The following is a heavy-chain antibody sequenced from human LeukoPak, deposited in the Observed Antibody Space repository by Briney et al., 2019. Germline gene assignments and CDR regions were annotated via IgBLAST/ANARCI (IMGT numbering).Heavy chain of an antibody. D-gene: IGHD3-10*01. CDR2: IYYSGST. CDR3: ARETHDPTMVRGVVDY. J-gene: IGHJ4*02. V-gene: IGHV4-30-4*01. Sequence: SQTLSLTCTVSGGSISSNDYYWSWIRQPPGKGLEWIGYIYYSGSTYYNPSLKSRLTISADTSKNQFSLKLRSVTAADTAVYYCARETHDPTMVRGVVDYWGRGTLVTVSS. CDR1: GGSISSNDYY.